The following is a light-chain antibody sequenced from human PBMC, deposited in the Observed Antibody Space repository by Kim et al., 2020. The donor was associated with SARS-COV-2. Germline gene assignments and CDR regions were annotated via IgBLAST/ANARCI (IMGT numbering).Light chain of an antibody. Sequence: ASVKLTCTLSSGHSSYAIAWHQQQPEKGPRYLMKLNSDGSHSKGDGIPDRFSGSSSGAGRYLTISSLQSEDEADYYCQTWGTGTLVLGGGTKLTVL. CDR1: SGHSSYA. CDR2: LNSDGSH. V-gene: IGLV4-69*01. CDR3: QTWGTGTLV. J-gene: IGLJ3*02.